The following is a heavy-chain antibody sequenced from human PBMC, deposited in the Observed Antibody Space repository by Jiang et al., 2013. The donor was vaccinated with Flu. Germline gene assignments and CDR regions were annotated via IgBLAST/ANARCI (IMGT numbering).Heavy chain of an antibody. Sequence: GAEVKKPGASVKVSCKASGYTFTSYGISWVRQAPGQGLEWMGWISAYNGNTNYAQKLQGRVTMTTDTSTSTAYMELRSLRSDDTAVYYCARDRVTQENFPRGIFDYWGQGTLVTVSS. J-gene: IGHJ4*02. V-gene: IGHV1-18*04. CDR1: GYTFTSYG. CDR2: ISAYNGNT. D-gene: IGHD4-23*01. CDR3: ARDRVTQENFPRGIFDY.